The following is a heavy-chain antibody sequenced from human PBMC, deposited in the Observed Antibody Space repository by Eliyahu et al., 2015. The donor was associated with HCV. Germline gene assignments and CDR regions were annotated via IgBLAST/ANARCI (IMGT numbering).Heavy chain of an antibody. J-gene: IGHJ4*02. D-gene: IGHD2-15*01. Sequence: QVQLVQSGAEVKKPGASXKVSCXASGXXFPGYXMHWGRQAPGQGLEWMGWINPNSGGTNYAQKFQGRVTMTRDTSISTAYMELSRLRSDDTAVYYCARSKYARYCSGGSCHKHYFDYWGQGTLVTVSS. CDR1: GXXFPGYX. V-gene: IGHV1-2*02. CDR3: ARSKYARYCSGGSCHKHYFDY. CDR2: INPNSGGT.